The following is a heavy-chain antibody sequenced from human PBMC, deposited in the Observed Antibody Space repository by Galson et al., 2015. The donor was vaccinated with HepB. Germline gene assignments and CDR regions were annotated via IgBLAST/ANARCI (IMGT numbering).Heavy chain of an antibody. CDR1: GFTFSDYY. J-gene: IGHJ5*02. CDR2: ISSSSSYT. CDR3: ARDRDGWFDP. D-gene: IGHD2-21*01. Sequence: SLRLSCAASGFTFSDYYMSWIRQAPGKGLKWVSYISSSSSYTNYADSVKGRFTISRDNAKNSLYLQMNSLRAEDTAVYYCARDRDGWFDPWGQGTLVTVSS. V-gene: IGHV3-11*06.